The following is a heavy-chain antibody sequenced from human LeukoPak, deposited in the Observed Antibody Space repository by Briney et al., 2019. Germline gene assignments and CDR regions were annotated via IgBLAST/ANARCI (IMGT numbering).Heavy chain of an antibody. CDR1: GYNYGIHW. V-gene: IGHV5-51*01. D-gene: IGHD2/OR15-2a*01. J-gene: IGHJ4*01. CDR3: ARRRKYCTSTTCYDDFFNY. CDR2: IYPGDSDT. Sequence: GESLKISCEGSGYNYGIHWIAWVRQKPGQGLEWMGSIYPGDSDTRYSPSFQGQVTMSVDKANNTAYLQWSGLKASDAATYYCARRRKYCTSTTCYDDFFNYWGHETLASVSS.